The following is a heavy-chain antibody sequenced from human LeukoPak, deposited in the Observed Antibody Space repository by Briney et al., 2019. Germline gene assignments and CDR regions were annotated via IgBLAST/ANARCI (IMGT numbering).Heavy chain of an antibody. V-gene: IGHV4-4*07. CDR2: IYTTGST. CDR3: ARGLYYDSRGWFDP. Sequence: TSETLSLTCTVSGGSISNYYWSWIRQPAGKGLEWIGRIYTTGSTSYNPSLGSRVTMSVDTSKNQFSLKMTSVTAADTAVYYCARGLYYDSRGWFDPWGQGTLVTVSS. J-gene: IGHJ5*02. CDR1: GGSISNYY. D-gene: IGHD3-22*01.